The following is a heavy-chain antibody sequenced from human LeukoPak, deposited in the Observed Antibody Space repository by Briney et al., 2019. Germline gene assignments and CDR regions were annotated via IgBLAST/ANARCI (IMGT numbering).Heavy chain of an antibody. CDR3: ARVLRRDGYNHFDY. CDR2: ISSSSSYI. Sequence: GGSLRLSCAASGFTFSSYSMDWVRQAPGKGLEWVSSISSSSSYIYYADSVKGRFTISRDNAKNSLYLQMNSLRAEDTAVYYCARVLRRDGYNHFDYWGQGTLVTVSS. D-gene: IGHD5-24*01. J-gene: IGHJ4*02. V-gene: IGHV3-21*01. CDR1: GFTFSSYS.